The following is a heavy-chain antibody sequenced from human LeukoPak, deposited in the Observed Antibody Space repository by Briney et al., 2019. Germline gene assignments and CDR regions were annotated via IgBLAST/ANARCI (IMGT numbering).Heavy chain of an antibody. Sequence: SETLSLTCTVSGGSISSYYWSWIRQPPGKGLEWIGYIYYSGSTNYKPSVKSRVTISVDTSKNQFSLKLSSVTAADTAVYYCARDGGGYGSGSSFDYWGQGTLVTVSP. J-gene: IGHJ4*02. D-gene: IGHD3-10*01. V-gene: IGHV4-59*12. CDR3: ARDGGGYGSGSSFDY. CDR1: GGSISSYY. CDR2: IYYSGST.